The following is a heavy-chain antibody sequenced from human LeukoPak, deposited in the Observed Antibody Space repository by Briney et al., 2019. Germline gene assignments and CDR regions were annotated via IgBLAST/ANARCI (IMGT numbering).Heavy chain of an antibody. D-gene: IGHD3-22*01. CDR1: GFTFSSYG. J-gene: IGHJ4*02. CDR2: ISYDGSNK. Sequence: GRSLRFSCAASGFTFSSYGMHWVRQAPGKGLEWVAVISYDGSNKYYADSVKGRFTISRDNSKNTLYLQMNSLRAEDTAVYYCAKGGKYYYDSSGLSDYWGQGTLVTVSS. V-gene: IGHV3-30*18. CDR3: AKGGKYYYDSSGLSDY.